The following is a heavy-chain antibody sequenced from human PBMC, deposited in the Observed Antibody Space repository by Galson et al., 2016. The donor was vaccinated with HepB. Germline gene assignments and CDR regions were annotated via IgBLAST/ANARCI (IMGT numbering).Heavy chain of an antibody. CDR2: IYYSGNT. V-gene: IGHV4-59*08. J-gene: IGHJ6*02. CDR3: ASLGSYNFWMGYPNYYYYHAMDV. CDR1: GGSISSNY. Sequence: ETLSLTCTVSGGSISSNYWSWIRQPPGKGLEWIGYIYYSGNTNYNPSLKNRVTMSVDTSKNQFSLKLSSVTAADTAVYYCASLGSYNFWMGYPNYYYYHAMDVWGQGTTVTVS. D-gene: IGHD3-3*01.